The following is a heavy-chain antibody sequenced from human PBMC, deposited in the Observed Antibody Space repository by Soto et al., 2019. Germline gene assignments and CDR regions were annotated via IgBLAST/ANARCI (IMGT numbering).Heavy chain of an antibody. J-gene: IGHJ3*02. CDR1: GFIFSRYD. V-gene: IGHV3-30*18. CDR3: AKVGISWFEGAFDI. D-gene: IGHD3-16*01. Sequence: QVQLVESGGGVVQPGRSLRLSCAASGFIFSRYDMHWLRQAPGKGLEWVTLISSDGSNKYYADSVKGRFTISRDNSKNTLYLQMSSLRAEDAAMYYCAKVGISWFEGAFDIWGQGTMVTVSS. CDR2: ISSDGSNK.